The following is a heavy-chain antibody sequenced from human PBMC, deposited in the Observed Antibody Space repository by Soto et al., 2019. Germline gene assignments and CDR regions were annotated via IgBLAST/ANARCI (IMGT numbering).Heavy chain of an antibody. CDR1: GFSLSNYG. V-gene: IGHV3-30*18. Sequence: QVQLVESGGGVVQPGRSLRLSCAASGFSLSNYGMHWVRQAPGKGLEWVAVISYHGRDEYHADSVKGRFTISRDTSKNTLYLLMNTLRPEDTAVYYCVKDHLMNTVTTGGYWGQGTLVTVSS. CDR2: ISYHGRDE. CDR3: VKDHLMNTVTTGGY. D-gene: IGHD4-17*01. J-gene: IGHJ4*02.